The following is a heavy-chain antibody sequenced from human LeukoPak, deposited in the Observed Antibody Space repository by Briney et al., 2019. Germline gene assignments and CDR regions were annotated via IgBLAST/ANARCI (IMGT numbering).Heavy chain of an antibody. CDR3: PTDLWRGY. D-gene: IGHD3-3*01. CDR1: GFTFSNAW. J-gene: IGHJ4*02. V-gene: IGHV3-15*01. CDR2: IRSKTDGGTT. Sequence: GGSLRLSCAASGFTFSNAWMYWVRDAPGKGLECVGRIRSKTDGGTTDYAAPVKGRFTISRHESKNTRYLQMNSLKNEDTAVFYCPTDLWRGYWGQGPRDTVFS.